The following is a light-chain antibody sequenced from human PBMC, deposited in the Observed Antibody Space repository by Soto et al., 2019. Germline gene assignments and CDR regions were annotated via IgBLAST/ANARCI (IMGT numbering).Light chain of an antibody. CDR1: TAAIGAYSY. CDR3: SSYTSSSTRV. V-gene: IGLV2-14*01. Sequence: QSALTQPASVSGSPGQSITISCTGTTAAIGAYSYVCWYQQHPGKAPKLMIYDVSNRPSGVSNRFSGSKSGNTASLTISGLQADDEADYYCSSYTSSSTRVFGTGTKLTVL. J-gene: IGLJ1*01. CDR2: DVS.